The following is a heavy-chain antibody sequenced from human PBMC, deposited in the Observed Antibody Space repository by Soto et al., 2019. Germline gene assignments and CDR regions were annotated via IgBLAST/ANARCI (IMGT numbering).Heavy chain of an antibody. CDR1: GFTFSSYG. D-gene: IGHD3-9*01. J-gene: IGHJ6*02. V-gene: IGHV3-33*01. CDR3: ARPQDYDILTGPYYYYYGMDV. CDR2: IWYDGSNK. Sequence: GGSLRLSCAASGFTFSSYGMHWVRQAPGKGLEWVAVIWYDGSNKYYADSVKGRFTISRDNPKNTLYLQMNSLRAEDTAVYYCARPQDYDILTGPYYYYYGMDVWGQGTTVTVSS.